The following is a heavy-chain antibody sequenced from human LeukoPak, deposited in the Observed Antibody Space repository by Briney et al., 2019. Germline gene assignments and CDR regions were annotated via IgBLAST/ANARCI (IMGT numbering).Heavy chain of an antibody. CDR1: GFTFSAYT. Sequence: GGSLRLSCTTSGFTFSAYTMNWVRQAPGKGLEWVSSISSGSYIYYADSLTGRFTISRDNAKNSLYLQMNSLRAEDTAMYYCARRATTERGHSYGLDFWGQGTLVTVSS. CDR2: ISSGSYI. D-gene: IGHD5-18*01. V-gene: IGHV3-21*01. CDR3: ARRATTERGHSYGLDF. J-gene: IGHJ4*02.